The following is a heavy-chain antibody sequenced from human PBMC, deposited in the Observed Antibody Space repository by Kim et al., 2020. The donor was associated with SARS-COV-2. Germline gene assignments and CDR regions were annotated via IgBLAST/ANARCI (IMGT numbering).Heavy chain of an antibody. CDR3: ARGAAAGYNWFDP. Sequence: PVKVSCKASGGTFSSYAISWVRQAPGQGLEWMGRIIPILGIANYAQKFQGRVTITADKSTSTAYMELSSLRSEDTAVYYCARGAAAGYNWFDPWGEGTLVTVPS. CDR2: IIPILGIA. CDR1: GGTFSSYA. D-gene: IGHD6-13*01. V-gene: IGHV1-69*04. J-gene: IGHJ5*02.